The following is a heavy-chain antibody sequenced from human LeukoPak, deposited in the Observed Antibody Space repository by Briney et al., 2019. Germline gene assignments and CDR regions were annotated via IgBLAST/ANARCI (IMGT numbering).Heavy chain of an antibody. CDR3: AKDPGAHDKHFDH. CDR2: IRYDASNK. CDR1: GFTFSSFA. J-gene: IGHJ4*02. V-gene: IGHV3-30*02. D-gene: IGHD3-10*01. Sequence: GGSLRLSCAASGFTFSSFAMHWVRQAPGKGLEWVAYIRYDASNKSYADSVKGRFTISRDSSKNTLYLQMNSLRAEDTAVYYCAKDPGAHDKHFDHWGQGTLVTVSS.